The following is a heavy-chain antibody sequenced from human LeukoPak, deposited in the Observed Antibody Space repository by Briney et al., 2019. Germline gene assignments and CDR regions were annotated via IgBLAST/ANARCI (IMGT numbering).Heavy chain of an antibody. CDR2: IYYSGST. D-gene: IGHD1-26*01. CDR3: AKESWELLGY. Sequence: PSETLSPTCTVSGGSISSSSYYWGWIRQPPGKGLEWIGSIYYSGSTYYNPSLKSRVTISVDTSKNQFSLKLSSVTAADTAVYYCAKESWELLGYWGQGTLVTVSS. CDR1: GGSISSSSYY. J-gene: IGHJ4*02. V-gene: IGHV4-39*02.